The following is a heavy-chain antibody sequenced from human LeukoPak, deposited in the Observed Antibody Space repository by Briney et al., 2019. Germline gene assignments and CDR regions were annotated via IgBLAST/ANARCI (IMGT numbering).Heavy chain of an antibody. CDR1: GYTFTSYD. CDR3: ARGGSSWCRGSFQH. Sequence: ASVKVSCKASGYTFTSYDMHWVRQAPGQGLEWMGIINPSGGSTSCAQIFQGRVTMTRDTSTSTVYMGLSSLRSEDTAVYYCARGGSSWCRGSFQHWGQGTLVTVSS. J-gene: IGHJ1*01. V-gene: IGHV1-46*01. D-gene: IGHD6-13*01. CDR2: INPSGGST.